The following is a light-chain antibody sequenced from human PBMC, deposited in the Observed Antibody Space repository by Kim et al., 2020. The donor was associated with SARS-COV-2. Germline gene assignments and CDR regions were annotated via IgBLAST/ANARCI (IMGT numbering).Light chain of an antibody. CDR2: GAS. J-gene: IGKJ1*01. CDR3: QQYSSSPAM. Sequence: PGESATLSCRASQSVGSNYLAWYQQKPGQAPRLLIYGASSRATGSPDRFSGSGSGTDFTLTITRLEPEDFAVYYCQQYSSSPAMFGQGTKVDIK. CDR1: QSVGSNY. V-gene: IGKV3-20*01.